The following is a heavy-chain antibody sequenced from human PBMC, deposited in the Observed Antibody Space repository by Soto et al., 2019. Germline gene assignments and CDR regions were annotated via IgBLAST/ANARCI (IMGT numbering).Heavy chain of an antibody. D-gene: IGHD1-20*01. CDR1: GFNFNIYA. J-gene: IGHJ4*02. V-gene: IGHV3-23*01. Sequence: PGGSLRLSRAASGFNFNIYAMTWVRQAPGKGLEWVSTTGATGRTTYYADSVKGRFTVSRDNSKNTLDLQMSNLRAEDTAVYYCATVHNTSRSFDYWGQGTLVTVSS. CDR2: TGATGRTT. CDR3: ATVHNTSRSFDY.